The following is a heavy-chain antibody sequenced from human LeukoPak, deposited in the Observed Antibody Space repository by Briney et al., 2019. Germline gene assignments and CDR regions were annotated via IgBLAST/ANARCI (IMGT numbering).Heavy chain of an antibody. Sequence: PGGSLRLSCAASGFTFSSYGMHWLRQAPGKGLEWVAVISYDGSNKYYADSVKGRFTISRDNSKNTLYLQMNSLRAEDTAVYYCAKRTGSSWYGGVDYWGQGTLVTVSS. D-gene: IGHD6-13*01. CDR2: ISYDGSNK. V-gene: IGHV3-30*18. J-gene: IGHJ4*02. CDR1: GFTFSSYG. CDR3: AKRTGSSWYGGVDY.